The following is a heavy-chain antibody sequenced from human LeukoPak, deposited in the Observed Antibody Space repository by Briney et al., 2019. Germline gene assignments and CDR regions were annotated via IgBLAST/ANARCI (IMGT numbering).Heavy chain of an antibody. D-gene: IGHD2-2*01. CDR2: INHSGST. CDR1: GGSFSGYY. Sequence: SETLSLTCAVYGGSFSGYYWSWIRQPPGKGLEWIGEINHSGSTNYNPSLKSRVTISVDTSKNQFSLKLSSVTAADTAVYYCAIEVGDCSSTSCYSTGVNVWGQGTLVTVSS. J-gene: IGHJ4*02. V-gene: IGHV4-34*01. CDR3: AIEVGDCSSTSCYSTGVNV.